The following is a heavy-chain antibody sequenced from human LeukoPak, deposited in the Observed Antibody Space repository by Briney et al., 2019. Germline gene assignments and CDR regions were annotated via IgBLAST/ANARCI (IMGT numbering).Heavy chain of an antibody. J-gene: IGHJ6*02. D-gene: IGHD6-19*01. CDR2: IYYPGST. Sequence: PPETLSLTCKVSGGSIGSSGFYWGWVRQPPGKGLEWIGSIYYPGSTHYNPSLESRVTISVDTSKYQVSLTLSSVTATDTAVYYCVRHVSSGWDYYNGLDVWGQGTTVTVSS. V-gene: IGHV4-39*01. CDR1: GGSIGSSGFY. CDR3: VRHVSSGWDYYNGLDV.